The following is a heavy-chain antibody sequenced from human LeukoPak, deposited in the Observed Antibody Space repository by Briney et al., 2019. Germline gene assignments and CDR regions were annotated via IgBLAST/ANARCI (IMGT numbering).Heavy chain of an antibody. V-gene: IGHV3-23*01. CDR1: GFIFSDYY. J-gene: IGHJ4*02. Sequence: GGSLTLSCAASGFIFSDYYMSCIRQAPGKGLEWVSAISGSGGSTYYADSVKGRFTISRDNSKNTLYLQINSLRDEDTAVYYCAKDLYDLVYAISFDYWGQGTLVTVSS. CDR2: ISGSGGST. D-gene: IGHD2-8*01. CDR3: AKDLYDLVYAISFDY.